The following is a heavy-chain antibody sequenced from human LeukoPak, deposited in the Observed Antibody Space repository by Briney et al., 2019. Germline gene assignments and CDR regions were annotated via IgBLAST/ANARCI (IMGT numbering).Heavy chain of an antibody. V-gene: IGHV3-48*04. CDR1: GFTFSSYS. D-gene: IGHD3-3*01. CDR3: ARGGITIFGGIIYQDY. CDR2: ISSSGSTI. J-gene: IGHJ4*02. Sequence: GGSLRLSCAASGFTFSSYSMNWVRQAPGKGLEWVSYISSSGSTIYYADSVKGRFTISRDNAKNSLYLQMNSLRAEDTAFYYCARGGITIFGGIIYQDYWGQGILVTVSS.